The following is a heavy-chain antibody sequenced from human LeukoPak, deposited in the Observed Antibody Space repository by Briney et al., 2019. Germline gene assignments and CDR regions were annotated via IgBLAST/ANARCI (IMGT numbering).Heavy chain of an antibody. CDR3: ARHRDCGGDCFQRAFDI. Sequence: PSETLSLTCTVSGGSISSSSYYWGWLRQPPGQGVEWIGSIYYSGKTYYNSSLKSRVTISVDTSKNQFSLKLSSVTAADTAVFYCARHRDCGGDCFQRAFDIWGQGTMVTVSA. J-gene: IGHJ3*02. CDR1: GGSISSSSYY. V-gene: IGHV4-39*01. D-gene: IGHD2-21*02. CDR2: IYYSGKT.